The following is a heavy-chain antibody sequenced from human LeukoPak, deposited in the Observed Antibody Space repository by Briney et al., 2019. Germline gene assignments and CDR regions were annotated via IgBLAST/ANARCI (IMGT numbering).Heavy chain of an antibody. J-gene: IGHJ3*02. CDR2: INHSGST. CDR1: GGSLSDYY. CDR3: ARATVITMVRGATGGAFDI. D-gene: IGHD3-10*01. V-gene: IGHV4-34*01. Sequence: SETLSLTCAVYGGSLSDYYWSWIRQPPGKGLEWIGEINHSGSTNYNPSLKSRVTISVDTSKNQFSLKLSSVTAADTAVYYCARATVITMVRGATGGAFDIWGQGTMVTVSS.